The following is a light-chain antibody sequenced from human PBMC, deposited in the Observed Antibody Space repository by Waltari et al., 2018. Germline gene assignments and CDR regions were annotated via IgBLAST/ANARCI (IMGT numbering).Light chain of an antibody. CDR3: SSYAATFQ. CDR1: SSDIIGYNY. CDR2: DVN. Sequence: QSALTQPRSVSGSPGQSVTISCTGSSSDIIGYNYVSWYQQYSDKAPKPFIYDVNKRPSGCLVRFSASKSGNTASLTISGLQAEDEAVYYCSSYAATFQFGGGTRVTVL. J-gene: IGLJ2*01. V-gene: IGLV2-11*01.